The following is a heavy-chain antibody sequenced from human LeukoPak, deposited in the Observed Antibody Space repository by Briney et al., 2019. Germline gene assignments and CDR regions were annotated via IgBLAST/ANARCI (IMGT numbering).Heavy chain of an antibody. J-gene: IGHJ4*02. CDR2: INSDESST. CDR3: VKVDT. CDR1: GFTFSSYW. Sequence: GGSVPLFCAASGFTFSSYWMHWLRQAPGKGLVWVSRINSDESSTSYADPVKGRYTISRDNAKNTLYLQMDSLSGEDTAVYYCVKVDTWGQGTLVTVSS. D-gene: IGHD3-22*01. V-gene: IGHV3-74*01.